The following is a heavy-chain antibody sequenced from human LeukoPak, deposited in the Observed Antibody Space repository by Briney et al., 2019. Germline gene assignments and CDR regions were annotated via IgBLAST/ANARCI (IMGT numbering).Heavy chain of an antibody. CDR2: IYNSGST. J-gene: IGHJ4*02. CDR1: GGTMTNYY. D-gene: IGHD3-22*01. V-gene: IGHV4-4*07. CDR3: ARVGVVESSGYHDYYFDF. Sequence: SETLSLTCTVSGGTMTNYYWSWIRQPAGKELEWIGRIYNSGSTNYNSSLKSRVTMSVDTSKNQFSLNLTSVTVADMAVYFCARVGVVESSGYHDYYFDFWGQGSLVTVSS.